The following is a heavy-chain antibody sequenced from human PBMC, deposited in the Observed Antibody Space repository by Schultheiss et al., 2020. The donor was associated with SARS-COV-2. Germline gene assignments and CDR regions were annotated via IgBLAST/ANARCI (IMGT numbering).Heavy chain of an antibody. D-gene: IGHD2/OR15-2a*01. CDR3: ARDNTYFGPMDV. V-gene: IGHV3-33*08. Sequence: GGSLRLSCAASGFTFSDYYMSWIRQAPGKGLEWVAVIWYDGSNKEYADSVKGRFTISRDNSRNTMYMQMKSVRAEDTAVYYCARDNTYFGPMDVWGQGTTVTVSS. CDR2: IWYDGSNK. J-gene: IGHJ6*02. CDR1: GFTFSDYY.